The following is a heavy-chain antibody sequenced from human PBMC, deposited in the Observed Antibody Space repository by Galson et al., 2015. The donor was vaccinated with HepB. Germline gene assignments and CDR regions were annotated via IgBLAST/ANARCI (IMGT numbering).Heavy chain of an antibody. CDR2: IKSKINGETT. V-gene: IGHV3-15*07. Sequence: SLRLSCAASGFCFGCAWMNWVRQAPGKGLEWVGRIKSKINGETTDYAAPVKSRFIISRDDSKNALYLQMNSLKNEDTAVYFCTTDLGRQLAEHNDYWGQGTLVTVSS. CDR1: GFCFGCAW. J-gene: IGHJ4*02. D-gene: IGHD1-14*01. CDR3: TTDLGRQLAEHNDY.